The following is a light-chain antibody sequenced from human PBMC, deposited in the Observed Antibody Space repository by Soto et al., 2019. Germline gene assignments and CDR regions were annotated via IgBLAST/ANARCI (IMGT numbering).Light chain of an antibody. V-gene: IGKV1-5*01. CDR1: QSVSDW. CDR3: QQYNSYTWT. J-gene: IGKJ1*01. CDR2: DAS. Sequence: DIQMTQYPSTLSASVGDRVTINCRASQSVSDWLAWYQQKQGKAPKLLIYDASSLESAVTSRFSGRGSGTEFTLTISSLQPDDFATYYCQQYNSYTWTFGQGTKVEIK.